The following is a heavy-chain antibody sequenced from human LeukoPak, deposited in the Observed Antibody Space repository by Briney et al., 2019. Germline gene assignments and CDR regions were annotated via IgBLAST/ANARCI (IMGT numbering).Heavy chain of an antibody. Sequence: GGSLRLSCAASGFIFSDFGIHWVRQAPGKGLEWVTFVRNDGSDKYYTDSVKGRFTISRDNSKNTLYLQINSLRAEDTALYYCAKGKPAAGTFDYWGQGTLVTVSS. J-gene: IGHJ4*02. CDR2: VRNDGSDK. D-gene: IGHD6-13*01. CDR1: GFIFSDFG. V-gene: IGHV3-30*02. CDR3: AKGKPAAGTFDY.